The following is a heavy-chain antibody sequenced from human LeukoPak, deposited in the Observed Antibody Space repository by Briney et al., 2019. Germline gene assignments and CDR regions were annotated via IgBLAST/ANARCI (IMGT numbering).Heavy chain of an antibody. V-gene: IGHV1-69*01. D-gene: IGHD3-9*01. J-gene: IGHJ4*02. Sequence: SVKLCCTASGGTFSSYATSWVRQAPGQGLELMGVIIPIFGTANYAQKFQGRVTITADESTSTAYMELSSLRSEDTAVYYCARASTNDILTGYFDYWGQGTLVTVSS. CDR2: IIPIFGTA. CDR1: GGTFSSYA. CDR3: ARASTNDILTGYFDY.